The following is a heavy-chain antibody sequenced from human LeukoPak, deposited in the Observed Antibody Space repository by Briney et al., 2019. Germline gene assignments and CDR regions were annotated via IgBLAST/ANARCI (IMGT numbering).Heavy chain of an antibody. V-gene: IGHV3-48*03. CDR2: ISSSGSTI. D-gene: IGHD5-18*01. CDR1: GFTFSSYE. J-gene: IGHJ4*02. Sequence: GGSLRLSCAASGFTFSSYEMNWVRQAPGKGLEWGSYISSSGSTIYYADSVKGRFTISRDNAKNSLYLQMNSLRAEDTAVYYCAREPRRAMGVTFFDYWGQGTLVTVSS. CDR3: AREPRRAMGVTFFDY.